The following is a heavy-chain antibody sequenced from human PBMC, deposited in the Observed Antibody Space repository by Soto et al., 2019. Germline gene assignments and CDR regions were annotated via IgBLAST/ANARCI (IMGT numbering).Heavy chain of an antibody. Sequence: QVQLVRSGAEVKKPGASVKVSCKASGSTFSSYALHWVRQAPGQRLEWMGWINAGNGNTKYSQKFQGRVTFTRDTSASTAYMELSSLRSEDTAVYYGASPSYGSGSDYWGQGTLVTVSS. V-gene: IGHV1-3*01. CDR3: ASPSYGSGSDY. D-gene: IGHD3-10*01. J-gene: IGHJ4*02. CDR1: GSTFSSYA. CDR2: INAGNGNT.